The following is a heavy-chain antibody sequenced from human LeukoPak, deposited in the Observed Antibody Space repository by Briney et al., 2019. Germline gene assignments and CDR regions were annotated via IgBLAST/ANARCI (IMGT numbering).Heavy chain of an antibody. J-gene: IGHJ4*02. CDR3: SSSIPLWFGEPGM. Sequence: GRSLRLSCAASGFTFSSYAMHWVRQAPGKGLEWVAVISYDGSNKYYADSVKGRFTISRDNSKNTLYLQMNSLRAEDTAVYYCSSSIPLWFGEPGMWGQGTLV. CDR1: GFTFSSYA. D-gene: IGHD3-10*01. V-gene: IGHV3-30*04. CDR2: ISYDGSNK.